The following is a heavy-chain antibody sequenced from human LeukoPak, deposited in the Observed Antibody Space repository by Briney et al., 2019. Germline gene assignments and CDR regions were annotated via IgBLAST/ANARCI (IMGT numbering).Heavy chain of an antibody. CDR3: ARANFLYCSSTTCLFDY. D-gene: IGHD2-2*01. V-gene: IGHV1-2*02. CDR1: GYTFTDYY. Sequence: GASVKVSCKASGYTFTDYYLHWVRQAPGQGFEWMGWINPNSGDTNYAQKFQGRVTMTRDTSISTAHMEMSRLRSDETAVYYCARANFLYCSSTTCLFDYWGQGTLVTVSS. CDR2: INPNSGDT. J-gene: IGHJ4*02.